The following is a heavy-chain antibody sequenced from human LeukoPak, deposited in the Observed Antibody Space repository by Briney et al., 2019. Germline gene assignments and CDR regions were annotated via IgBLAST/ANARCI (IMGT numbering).Heavy chain of an antibody. D-gene: IGHD6-13*01. CDR2: INPNSGGT. CDR1: GYTFTCYY. J-gene: IGHJ4*02. CDR3: ARLWGRIAAAGT. Sequence: ASVKVSCKASGYTFTCYYMHWVRQAPGQGLEWMGWINPNSGGTNYAQKFQGRVTMTRDTSISTAYMELSRLRSDDTAVYYCARLWGRIAAAGTWGQGTLVTVSS. V-gene: IGHV1-2*02.